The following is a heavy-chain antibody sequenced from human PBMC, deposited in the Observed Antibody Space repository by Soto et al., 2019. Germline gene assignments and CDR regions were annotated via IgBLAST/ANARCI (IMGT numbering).Heavy chain of an antibody. J-gene: IGHJ4*02. Sequence: QVQLQESGPGLVKPSQTLSLTCTVSGGSISRGGYYWSWIRQHPGKGLEWIGYIYYSGSTYYNPSLKSRVTISVDTSKNQFSLKLSSVTAADTAVYYCARANPGIAVADGFDYWGQGTLVTVSS. V-gene: IGHV4-31*03. CDR3: ARANPGIAVADGFDY. CDR1: GGSISRGGYY. CDR2: IYYSGST. D-gene: IGHD6-19*01.